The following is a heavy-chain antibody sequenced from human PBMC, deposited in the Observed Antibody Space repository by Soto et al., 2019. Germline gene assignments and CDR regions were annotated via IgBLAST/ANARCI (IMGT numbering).Heavy chain of an antibody. J-gene: IGHJ4*02. Sequence: EVQLLESGGGLVQPGGSLRLSCAASGFTFSSYAMSWVRQAPGKGLEWVSAISGSGGRTYYADSVKGRFTISRDKSKNTLYLQMNSLRAEDTAVYYCAKSAAGYSSGWLFDYWGEGALVTVSS. CDR2: ISGSGGRT. V-gene: IGHV3-23*01. CDR3: AKSAAGYSSGWLFDY. D-gene: IGHD6-19*01. CDR1: GFTFSSYA.